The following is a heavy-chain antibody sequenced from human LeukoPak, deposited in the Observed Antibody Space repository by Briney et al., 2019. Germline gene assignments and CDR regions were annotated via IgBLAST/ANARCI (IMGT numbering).Heavy chain of an antibody. CDR3: ARAQLRYFDWTYGMDV. CDR2: IYYSGST. J-gene: IGHJ6*02. Sequence: SETLSLTCTVSGGSISSGGYYWSWIRQHPGKGLEWIGYIYYSGSTYYNPSLKSRVTISVGTSKNQFSLKLSSVTAADTAVYYCARAQLRYFDWTYGMDVWGQGTTVTVSS. D-gene: IGHD3-9*01. V-gene: IGHV4-31*03. CDR1: GGSISSGGYY.